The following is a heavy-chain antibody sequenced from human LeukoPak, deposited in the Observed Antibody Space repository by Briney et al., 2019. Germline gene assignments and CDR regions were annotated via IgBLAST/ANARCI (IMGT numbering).Heavy chain of an antibody. CDR2: IYSSGTT. CDR1: GDSISTSY. V-gene: IGHV4-59*01. D-gene: IGHD6-13*01. Sequence: SETQSLTCTVSGDSISTSYWSWIRQPPGKGLEWIGHIYSSGTTKYNPSLSGRVTISVDTSKNQLYLKLTAVTAADTAVYYCARDRQPSWYRGLDVWGQGTTVTVSS. CDR3: ARDRQPSWYRGLDV. J-gene: IGHJ6*02.